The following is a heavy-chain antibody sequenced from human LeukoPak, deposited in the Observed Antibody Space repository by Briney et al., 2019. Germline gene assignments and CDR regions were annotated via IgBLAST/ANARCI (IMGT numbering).Heavy chain of an antibody. CDR2: INPNSGGT. V-gene: IGHV1-2*02. CDR3: ARGSIVGATFDYFDY. Sequence: GASVKVSCKTSGYTFNAYYMHWVRQAPGQGLEWMGWINPNSGGTNYAQKFQGRVTMTRDTSISTAYMELSRLRSDDTAVYYCARGSIVGATFDYFDYWGQGTLVTVSS. J-gene: IGHJ4*02. CDR1: GYTFNAYY. D-gene: IGHD1-26*01.